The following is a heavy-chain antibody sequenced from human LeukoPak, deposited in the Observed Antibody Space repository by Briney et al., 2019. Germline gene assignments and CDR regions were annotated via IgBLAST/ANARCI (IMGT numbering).Heavy chain of an antibody. CDR2: IYHSGST. V-gene: IGHV4-38-2*02. D-gene: IGHD1-7*01. J-gene: IGHJ5*02. CDR3: ARVSRPLELRVDP. Sequence: SETLSLTCTVSGYSISSGYYWGWIRQPPGKGLEWIGNIYHSGSTYSNPSLKSRATMSVDTSKNQFSLKLSSVTAADTAVYYCARVSRPLELRVDPWGQGTLVTVSS. CDR1: GYSISSGYY.